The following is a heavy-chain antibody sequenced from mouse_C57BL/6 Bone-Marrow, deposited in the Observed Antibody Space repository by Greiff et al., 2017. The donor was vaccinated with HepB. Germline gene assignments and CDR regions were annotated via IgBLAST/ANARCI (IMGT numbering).Heavy chain of an antibody. V-gene: IGHV3-6*01. D-gene: IGHD2-3*01. CDR3: APYDGYYVFAY. J-gene: IGHJ3*01. Sequence: EVKLMESGPGLVKPSQSLSLTCSVTGYSITSGYYWNWIRQFPGNKLEWMGYISYDGSNNYNPSLKNRISITRDTSKNQFFLKLNSVTTEDTATYYCAPYDGYYVFAYWGQGTLVTVSA. CDR1: GYSITSGYY. CDR2: ISYDGSN.